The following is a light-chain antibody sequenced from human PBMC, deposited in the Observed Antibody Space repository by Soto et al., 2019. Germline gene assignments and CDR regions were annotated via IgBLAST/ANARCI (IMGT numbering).Light chain of an antibody. CDR2: SAS. CDR1: QTVNSSY. Sequence: EVVLTQSPGTLSLSPGERATLSCRASQTVNSSYLAWYQQKPGQAPRLLIYSASSRATDIPDRFRGSGSGTDFTLPISRLEPEDFQVYYRQRYGISPPKYTFGQGTKLEIK. V-gene: IGKV3-20*01. J-gene: IGKJ2*01. CDR3: QRYGISPPKYT.